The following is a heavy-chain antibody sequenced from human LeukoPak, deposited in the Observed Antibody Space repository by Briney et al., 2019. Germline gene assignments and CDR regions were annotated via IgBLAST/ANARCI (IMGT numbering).Heavy chain of an antibody. Sequence: GGSLRLSCAASGFTFSSHAMSWVRQAPGKGLEWVSAISGSGGSTYYADSVKGRFTTSRDNSKNTLYLQMNSLRAEDTAVYYCAKDLLYYGSGSSDYWGQGTLVTVSS. V-gene: IGHV3-23*01. J-gene: IGHJ4*02. CDR2: ISGSGGST. CDR1: GFTFSSHA. CDR3: AKDLLYYGSGSSDY. D-gene: IGHD3-10*01.